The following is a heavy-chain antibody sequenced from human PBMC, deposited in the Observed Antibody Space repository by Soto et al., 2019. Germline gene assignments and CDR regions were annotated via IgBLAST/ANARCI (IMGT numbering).Heavy chain of an antibody. CDR1: GFTFSSYS. Sequence: GGSLRLSCAASGFTFSSYSMNWVRQAPGKGLEWVSYISSSSSTIYYADSVKGRFTISRDNAKNSLYLQMNSLRAEDTAVYYCARDLEYSSSWHDYWGQGTLVTVSS. J-gene: IGHJ4*02. CDR3: ARDLEYSSSWHDY. D-gene: IGHD6-13*01. CDR2: ISSSSSTI. V-gene: IGHV3-48*01.